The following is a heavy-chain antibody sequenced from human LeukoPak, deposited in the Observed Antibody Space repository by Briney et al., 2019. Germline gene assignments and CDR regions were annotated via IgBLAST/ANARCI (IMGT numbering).Heavy chain of an antibody. D-gene: IGHD2-15*01. CDR3: ARTDCSGGSCYSPAYFQH. CDR2: IYSGGST. V-gene: IGHV3-66*02. Sequence: GGSLRLSCAASGFTVSSNYMSWVRQAPGEGLEWVSVIYSGGSTYYADSVKGRFTISRDNSKNTLYLQMNSLRAEDTAVYYCARTDCSGGSCYSPAYFQHWGQGTLVTVSS. CDR1: GFTVSSNY. J-gene: IGHJ1*01.